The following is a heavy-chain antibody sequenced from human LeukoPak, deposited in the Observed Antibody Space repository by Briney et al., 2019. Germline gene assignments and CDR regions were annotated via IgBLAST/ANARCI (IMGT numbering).Heavy chain of an antibody. CDR1: GGSISSYY. CDR3: ARHGLVPAADYQYNWFDP. J-gene: IGHJ5*02. V-gene: IGHV4-59*08. CDR2: IYYSGST. D-gene: IGHD2-2*01. Sequence: SETLSLTCTVSGGSISSYYWSWIRQPPGKGLEWIGYIYYSGSTNYNPSLKSRVTISVDTSKNQFSLKLSSVTAADTAVYYCARHGLVPAADYQYNWFDPWGQGTLVTVSS.